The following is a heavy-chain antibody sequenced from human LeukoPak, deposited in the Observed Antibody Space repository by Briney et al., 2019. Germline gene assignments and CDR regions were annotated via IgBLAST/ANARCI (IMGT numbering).Heavy chain of an antibody. CDR2: INHSGST. CDR1: GGSFSGYY. Sequence: SETLSLTCAVCGGSFSGYYWSWIRQPPGKGLEWIGEINHSGSTNYNPSLKSRVTISVDTSKNQFSLKLSSVTAADTAVYYCARSGFDDAFDIWGQGTMVTVSS. CDR3: ARSGFDDAFDI. D-gene: IGHD3-10*01. J-gene: IGHJ3*02. V-gene: IGHV4-34*01.